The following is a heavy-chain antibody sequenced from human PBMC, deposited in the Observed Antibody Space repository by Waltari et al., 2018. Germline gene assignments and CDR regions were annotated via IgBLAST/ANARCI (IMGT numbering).Heavy chain of an antibody. J-gene: IGHJ4*02. CDR2: IYYRGST. V-gene: IGHV4-39*01. CDR1: GGSIRSSGSY. Sequence: QLQLQESGPGLVKPSETLSLTCTVSGGSIRSSGSYWGGIRQPPGKGLEWIGSIYYRGSTYYNPSLKSRVTISVDTSKNQFSLKVSSVTAADTAVYYCARHESWSGVGNYWGQGALVTVSS. D-gene: IGHD3-10*01. CDR3: ARHESWSGVGNY.